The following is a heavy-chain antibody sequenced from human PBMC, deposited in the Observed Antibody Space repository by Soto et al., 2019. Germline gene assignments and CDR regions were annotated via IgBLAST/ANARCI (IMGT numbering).Heavy chain of an antibody. CDR1: GFTFSSYA. D-gene: IGHD3-10*01. V-gene: IGHV3-30-3*01. Sequence: QVQLVESGGGVVQPGRSLRLSCAASGFTFSSYAMHWVRQAPGKGLEWVAVISYDGSNKYYADSVKGRFTISRDNSKNTLYLQMNSLRAEDTAVYYCARVRAGAYWGQGTLVTVSS. CDR2: ISYDGSNK. J-gene: IGHJ4*02. CDR3: ARVRAGAY.